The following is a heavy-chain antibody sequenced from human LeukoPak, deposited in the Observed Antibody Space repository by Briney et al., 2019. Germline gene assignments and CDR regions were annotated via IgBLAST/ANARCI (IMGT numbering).Heavy chain of an antibody. CDR3: AKRSYSGSYFFDY. J-gene: IGHJ4*02. Sequence: PGGSLRLSCAASGFTFSSYAMSWVRQAPGKGREWVSAISGSGGSTYYADSVKGRFTISRDNSKNTLYLQMNSLRAEDTAVYYCAKRSYSGSYFFDYWGQGTLVTVSS. D-gene: IGHD1-26*01. CDR1: GFTFSSYA. V-gene: IGHV3-23*01. CDR2: ISGSGGST.